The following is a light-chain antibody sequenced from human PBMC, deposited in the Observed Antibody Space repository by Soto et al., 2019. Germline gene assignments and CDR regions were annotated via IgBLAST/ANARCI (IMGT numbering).Light chain of an antibody. CDR2: GAS. CDR3: QQDYNLPKT. V-gene: IGKV3D-7*01. J-gene: IGKJ1*01. CDR1: PSVSSSY. Sequence: PGERVTLSCRASPSVSSSYLTWYQQKPGQAPRLLIYGASTRATGIPARFSGSGSGTDFTLTISSLQPEDFAVYYCQQDYNLPKTFGQGTKVEIK.